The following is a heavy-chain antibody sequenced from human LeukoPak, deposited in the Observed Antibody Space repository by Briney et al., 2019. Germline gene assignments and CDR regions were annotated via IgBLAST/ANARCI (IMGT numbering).Heavy chain of an antibody. CDR3: ATDLYSNINWLDP. Sequence: GRCLSPSCAASAFTFSDYYMSWIRQAPGKGLEWVSYISSSGSTIYYADSVKGRFTISRDNAKNSLSLQMNSLRAADTAVYYCATDLYSNINWLDPWGQGTLVTVSS. J-gene: IGHJ5*02. CDR2: ISSSGSTI. CDR1: AFTFSDYY. D-gene: IGHD4-11*01. V-gene: IGHV3-11*01.